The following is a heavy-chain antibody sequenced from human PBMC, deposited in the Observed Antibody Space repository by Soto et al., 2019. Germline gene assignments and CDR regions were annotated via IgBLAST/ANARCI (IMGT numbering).Heavy chain of an antibody. CDR1: GGSISSSNW. CDR2: IYHSGST. Sequence: PSATLSLTCAVSGGSISSSNWWSWVRQPPGKGLEWIGEIYHSGSTNYNPSLKSRVTISVDKSKNQFSLKLSSVTAADTAVYYCAREFVGAYCCGDCYSRFYAFDIRCQGTMVT. V-gene: IGHV4-4*02. J-gene: IGHJ3*02. D-gene: IGHD2-21*02. CDR3: AREFVGAYCCGDCYSRFYAFDI.